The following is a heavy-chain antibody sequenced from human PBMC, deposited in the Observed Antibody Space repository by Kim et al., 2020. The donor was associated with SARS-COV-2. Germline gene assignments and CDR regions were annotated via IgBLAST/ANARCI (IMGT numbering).Heavy chain of an antibody. Sequence: YNPSIKSRVTISVDTSKNQFSLKLSSVTAADTAVYYCARLRSSTSALPDYWGQGTLVTVSS. V-gene: IGHV4-39*01. CDR3: ARLRSSTSALPDY. D-gene: IGHD2-2*01. J-gene: IGHJ4*02.